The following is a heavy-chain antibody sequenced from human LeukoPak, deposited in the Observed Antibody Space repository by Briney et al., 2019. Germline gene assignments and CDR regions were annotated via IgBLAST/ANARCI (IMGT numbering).Heavy chain of an antibody. D-gene: IGHD3-3*01. V-gene: IGHV3-7*01. Sequence: PGGSLRLSCTGSGFTFSDYWMTWARQAPGKGLEWVANLRPDGSDKYCVDSVKGRFTISRDNAKKLVYLQMNSLRAEDTAVYYCARDAYDDASESWGQGTLVTVSS. J-gene: IGHJ5*02. CDR3: ARDAYDDASES. CDR2: LRPDGSDK. CDR1: GFTFSDYW.